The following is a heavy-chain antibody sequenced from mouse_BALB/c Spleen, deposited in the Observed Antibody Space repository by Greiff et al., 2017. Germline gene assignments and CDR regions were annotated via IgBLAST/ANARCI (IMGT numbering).Heavy chain of an antibody. V-gene: IGHV5-6-5*01. J-gene: IGHJ1*01. CDR1: GFTFSSYA. CDR3: ARADYGSSFWYFDV. D-gene: IGHD1-1*01. Sequence: LVESGGGLVKPGGSLKLSCAASGFTFSSYAMSWVRQTPEKRLEWVASISSGGSTYYPDSVKGRFTISRDNARNILYLQMSSLRSEDTAMYYCARADYGSSFWYFDVWGAGTTVTVSS. CDR2: ISSGGST.